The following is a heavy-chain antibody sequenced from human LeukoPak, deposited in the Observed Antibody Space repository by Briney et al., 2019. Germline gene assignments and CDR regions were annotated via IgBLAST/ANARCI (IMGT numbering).Heavy chain of an antibody. Sequence: PGGSLRLSCVVSGFNFASHEMSWVRQAQGKGLEWVSYIGGSGSPTHYADSVKGRFTVSRDNAKNSLYLQLNNLRAEDTAVYYCAREIIPTPDTFDIWGQGTVVTVSS. D-gene: IGHD2-15*01. CDR1: GFNFASHE. V-gene: IGHV3-48*03. CDR3: AREIIPTPDTFDI. CDR2: IGGSGSPT. J-gene: IGHJ3*02.